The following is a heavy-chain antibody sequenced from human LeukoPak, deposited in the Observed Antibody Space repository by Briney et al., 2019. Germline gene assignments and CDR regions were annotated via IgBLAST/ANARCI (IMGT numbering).Heavy chain of an antibody. CDR1: GFTFSDYY. D-gene: IGHD1-26*01. CDR2: ISSSGSTI. Sequence: GGSLRLSCAASGFTFSDYYMSWIRQAPGKGLEWVSYISSSGSTIYYADSVKGRFTISRDNARNSLYLQMNSLRVEDTAVYYCARDPYSGTYGNTYYYYMDVWGKGTTVTISS. J-gene: IGHJ6*03. V-gene: IGHV3-11*04. CDR3: ARDPYSGTYGNTYYYYMDV.